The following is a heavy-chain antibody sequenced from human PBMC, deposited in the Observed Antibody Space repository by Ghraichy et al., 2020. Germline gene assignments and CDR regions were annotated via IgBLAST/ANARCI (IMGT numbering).Heavy chain of an antibody. Sequence: GGSLRLSCAASGFNVSASGMRWVRQAPGRGLEWVANINQGGSGKNFGDSVKGRFTISRDNTRNSLYLQMNSLRSEDTAIYYCARDEIWGQGTMVIVSS. CDR2: INQGGSGK. CDR3: ARDEI. V-gene: IGHV3-7*01. J-gene: IGHJ3*02. CDR1: GFNVSASG.